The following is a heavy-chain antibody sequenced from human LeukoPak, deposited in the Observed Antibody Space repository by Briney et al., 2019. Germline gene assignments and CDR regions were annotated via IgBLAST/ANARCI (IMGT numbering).Heavy chain of an antibody. V-gene: IGHV4-34*01. Sequence: SETLSLTCAVYGGSFSGYYWSWIRQPPGKGLEWMGEINHRGSTNYNPSLQRRGTISADTSKKHSSQKLSSVTAADAAVYYCAAHPRGPISYTGSESYFYWGQGTLVTVSS. CDR2: INHRGST. J-gene: IGHJ4*02. D-gene: IGHD3-10*01. CDR3: AAHPRGPISYTGSESYFY. CDR1: GGSFSGYY.